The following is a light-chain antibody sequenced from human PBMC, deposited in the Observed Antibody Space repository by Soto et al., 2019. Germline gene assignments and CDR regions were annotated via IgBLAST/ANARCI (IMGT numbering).Light chain of an antibody. CDR1: QSVSSN. V-gene: IGKV3-15*01. CDR3: QQYNDWSQT. Sequence: EIVMTQSPGTLSLSPGERATLSCRASQSVSSNLAWYQQIPCQAPRLLIYGASTRATGITARFSGSGSGTEITLAISSLQSEDFAVYYCQQYNDWSQTFGLGTKVQIK. CDR2: GAS. J-gene: IGKJ1*01.